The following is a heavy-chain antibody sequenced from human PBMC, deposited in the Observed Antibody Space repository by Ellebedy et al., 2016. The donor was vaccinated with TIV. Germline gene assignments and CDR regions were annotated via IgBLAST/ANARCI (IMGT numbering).Heavy chain of an antibody. CDR2: ISYEGSNE. J-gene: IGHJ4*02. Sequence: GGSLRLSXAASGFIFGSYGMHWVRQAPGKGLEWVTVISYEGSNEYYADSVKGRFTISRDNSKNTLYLQMNSLRAEDTAVYYCARTTMLRGVIISPIILFDYWGQGTLVTVSS. CDR1: GFIFGSYG. V-gene: IGHV3-30-3*01. CDR3: ARTTMLRGVIISPIILFDY. D-gene: IGHD3-10*01.